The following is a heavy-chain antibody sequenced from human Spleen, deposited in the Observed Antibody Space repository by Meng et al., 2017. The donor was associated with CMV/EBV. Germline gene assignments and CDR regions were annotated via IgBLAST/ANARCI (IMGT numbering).Heavy chain of an antibody. D-gene: IGHD2-2*01. V-gene: IGHV3-30*02. CDR2: IHYDGSNI. CDR3: AKDRVPAAPRNYNYGMDV. Sequence: GESLKISCAASGFTFSRYGMHWVRQAPGKGLEWITFIHYDGSNIYYVDSVKGRFTISRDKSKNTLYLQMNSLRDEDTAVYYCAKDRVPAAPRNYNYGMDVWGQGTTVTVSS. CDR1: GFTFSRYG. J-gene: IGHJ6*02.